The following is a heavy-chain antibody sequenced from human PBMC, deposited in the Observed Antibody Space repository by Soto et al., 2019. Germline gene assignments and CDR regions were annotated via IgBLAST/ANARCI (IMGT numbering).Heavy chain of an antibody. J-gene: IGHJ5*02. V-gene: IGHV1-18*04. CDR1: GYTFTSYG. D-gene: IGHD3-22*01. CDR2: ISAYNGNT. Sequence: GASVKVYCKASGYTFTSYGISWGRQAPGQGLEWMGWISAYNGNTNYAQKLQGRVTMTTDTSTSTAYMELRSLRSDDTAVYYCARDAPYDSSGYYYGWFDPWGQGTLVTVSS. CDR3: ARDAPYDSSGYYYGWFDP.